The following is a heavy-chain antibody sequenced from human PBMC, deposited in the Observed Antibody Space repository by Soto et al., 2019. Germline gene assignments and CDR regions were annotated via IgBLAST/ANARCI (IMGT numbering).Heavy chain of an antibody. V-gene: IGHV3-30*18. CDR3: AKGLGYYSSSWPFY. CDR1: GSSFSSYG. D-gene: IGHD6-13*01. Sequence: QVQLVESGGGVVQPGRSLRLSCAASGSSFSSYGIRWVRQVPGKGLEWVAVISYAGTYKHYADSVKGRFPFSRDNSKNTVYLQMNSLRAADTAVYYCAKGLGYYSSSWPFYWCPGALFTVSS. CDR2: ISYAGTYK. J-gene: IGHJ4*02.